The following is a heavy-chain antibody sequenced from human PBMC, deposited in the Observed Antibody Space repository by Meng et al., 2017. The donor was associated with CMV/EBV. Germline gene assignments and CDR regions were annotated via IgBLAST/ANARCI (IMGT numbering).Heavy chain of an antibody. V-gene: IGHV4-34*01. CDR2: INHSGST. CDR1: GGSFSGYY. CDR3: ARRVGRVVPAAIHWFDP. D-gene: IGHD2-2*01. Sequence: GGSFSGYYWSWIRQPPGKELEWIGEINHSGSTNYNPSLKSQVTISVDTSKNQFSLKLSSVTAADTAVYYCARRVGRVVPAAIHWFDPWGQGTLVTVSS. J-gene: IGHJ5*02.